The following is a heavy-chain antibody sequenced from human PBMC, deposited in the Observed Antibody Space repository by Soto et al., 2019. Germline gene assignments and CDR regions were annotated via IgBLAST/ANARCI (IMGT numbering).Heavy chain of an antibody. J-gene: IGHJ5*01. CDR3: ARDASGTTSFLVS. CDR2: IWLDGSER. Sequence: GGSLRLSCETSGFMFTTSGMHWVRQAPGKGLEWVSGIWLDGSERYYSDSVKGRFTISRDNSKNMLFLEMNSLRVEDTAVYFCARDASGTTSFLVSWGQGALVTVSS. CDR1: GFMFTTSG. V-gene: IGHV3-33*01. D-gene: IGHD1-1*01.